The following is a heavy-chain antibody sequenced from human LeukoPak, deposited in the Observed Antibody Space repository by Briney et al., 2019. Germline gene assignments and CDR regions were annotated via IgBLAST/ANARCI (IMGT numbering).Heavy chain of an antibody. CDR1: GGSFSSYF. CDR3: ARGPLGSSGYRYYYYMDV. J-gene: IGHJ6*03. D-gene: IGHD3-22*01. V-gene: IGHV4-59*01. Sequence: SETLSLTCTVSGGSFSSYFWSWIRQPPGKGLEWIGYIYYSGSTNYNPSLKSRVTISVDTSKNQFSLKLSSVTAADTALYYCARGPLGSSGYRYYYYMDVWGKGTTVTVSS. CDR2: IYYSGST.